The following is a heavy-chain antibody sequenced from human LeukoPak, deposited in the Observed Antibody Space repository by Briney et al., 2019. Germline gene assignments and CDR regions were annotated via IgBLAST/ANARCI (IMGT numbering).Heavy chain of an antibody. D-gene: IGHD3-22*01. J-gene: IGHJ4*02. V-gene: IGHV3-53*01. CDR2: SYSGGST. CDR1: GFTVSSNY. Sequence: PGGSLRLSCAASGFTVSSNYLSWLRQAPGKGLEWVSVSYSGGSTYYADSVKGRFTISRDNSKNTLYLQMNSLRAEDTAVYYCASYDSSGYYVDYWGQGTLVTVSS. CDR3: ASYDSSGYYVDY.